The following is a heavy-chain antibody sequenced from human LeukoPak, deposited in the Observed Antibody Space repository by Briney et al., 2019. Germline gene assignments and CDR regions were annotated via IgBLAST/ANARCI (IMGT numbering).Heavy chain of an antibody. D-gene: IGHD6-13*01. Sequence: ASVKVSCKASGYTFTSYDINWVRQATGQGLEWMGWMNPNSGNTGYAQKFQGRVTMTRNTSISTAYMELSSLRSEDTAGYYCARGLRSSSWLYYYYYYMDVWGKGTTVTVSS. V-gene: IGHV1-8*01. CDR2: MNPNSGNT. CDR3: ARGLRSSSWLYYYYYYMDV. CDR1: GYTFTSYD. J-gene: IGHJ6*03.